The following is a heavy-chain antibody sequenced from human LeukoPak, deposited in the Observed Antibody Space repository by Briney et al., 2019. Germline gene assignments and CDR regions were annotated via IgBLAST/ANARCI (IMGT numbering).Heavy chain of an antibody. CDR1: GGSFSGYY. Sequence: SETLSLTCAVYGGSFSGYYWSWIRQPPGKGLEWIGEINHSGSTNYNPSLKSRVTISVDTSKNQFSLKLSSVTAADTAVYYCARGGYYGSGCYSPRDWYFDLWGRGTLVTVSS. D-gene: IGHD3-10*01. V-gene: IGHV4-34*01. J-gene: IGHJ2*01. CDR2: INHSGST. CDR3: ARGGYYGSGCYSPRDWYFDL.